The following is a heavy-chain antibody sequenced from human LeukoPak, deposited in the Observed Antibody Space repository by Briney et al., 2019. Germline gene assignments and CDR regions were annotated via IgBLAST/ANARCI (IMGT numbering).Heavy chain of an antibody. D-gene: IGHD2-2*01. J-gene: IGHJ2*01. CDR2: IKQDGSEK. V-gene: IGHV3-7*03. CDR3: VRAARYCSSTSCSYYWYFDL. CDR1: GFTFSSYW. Sequence: GGSLRLSCAASGFTFSSYWMSWVRQAPGKGLEWVANIKQDGSEKYYVDSVKGRFTISRDNARNSLYLQMNSLKTEDTAVYYCVRAARYCSSTSCSYYWYFDLWGRGTLVTVSS.